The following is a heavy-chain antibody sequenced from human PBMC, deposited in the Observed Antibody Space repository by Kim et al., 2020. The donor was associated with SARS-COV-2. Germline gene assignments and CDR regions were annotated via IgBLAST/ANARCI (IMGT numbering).Heavy chain of an antibody. D-gene: IGHD1-26*01. V-gene: IGHV3-30*18. CDR3: AKEAENSQEAWYFDV. J-gene: IGHJ2*01. CDR2: TSFDGRDK. CDR1: GFTFSNYG. Sequence: GGSLRLSCAASGFTFSNYGMHWVRQAPGKGLEWVAVTSFDGRDKYYADSVKGRFTIFKDNSKSMLFLQMNVLRPDDTAVYSCAKEAENSQEAWYFDVWGRGTLVTVSS.